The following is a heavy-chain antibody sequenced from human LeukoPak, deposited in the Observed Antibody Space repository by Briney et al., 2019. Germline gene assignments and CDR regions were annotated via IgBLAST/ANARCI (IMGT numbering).Heavy chain of an antibody. D-gene: IGHD3-22*01. V-gene: IGHV3-11*04. CDR1: GFMFSDYA. CDR2: ISSSGGTT. Sequence: GGSLRLSCVASGFMFSDYAMSWVRQAPGKGLEWVSSISSSGGTTFYADSVKGRFTISRDNARNSVYLQMNSLRAEDTAVYYCARVHTSSYAADLWGQGTPVTVSS. J-gene: IGHJ5*02. CDR3: ARVHTSSYAADL.